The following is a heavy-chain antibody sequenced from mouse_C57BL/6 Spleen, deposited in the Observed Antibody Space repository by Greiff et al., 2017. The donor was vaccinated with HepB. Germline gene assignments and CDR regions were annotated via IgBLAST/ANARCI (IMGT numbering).Heavy chain of an antibody. V-gene: IGHV5-9-1*02. CDR2: ISSGGDYI. D-gene: IGHD1-1*01. Sequence: EVQLVESGEGLVKPGGSLKLSCAASGFTFSSYAMSWVRQTPEKRLEWVAYISSGGDYIYYADTVKGRFTISRGNARNTLYLQMSSLKSEDTAMYYCTRVGPYYYGSSYDYAMDYWGQGTSVTVSS. J-gene: IGHJ4*01. CDR3: TRVGPYYYGSSYDYAMDY. CDR1: GFTFSSYA.